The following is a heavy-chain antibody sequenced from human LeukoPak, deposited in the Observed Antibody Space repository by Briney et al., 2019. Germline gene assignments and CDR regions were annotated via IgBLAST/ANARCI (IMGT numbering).Heavy chain of an antibody. D-gene: IGHD3-9*01. CDR2: IYTSGST. CDR1: GGSISSYY. Sequence: SETLSLTCTVPGGSISSYYWSWIRQPAGKGLEWIGRIYTSGSTNYNPSLKSRVTMSVDTSKNQFSLKLSSVTAADTAVYYCARGTRYDILTGYYLNSDYFDYWGQGTLVTVSS. J-gene: IGHJ4*02. CDR3: ARGTRYDILTGYYLNSDYFDY. V-gene: IGHV4-4*07.